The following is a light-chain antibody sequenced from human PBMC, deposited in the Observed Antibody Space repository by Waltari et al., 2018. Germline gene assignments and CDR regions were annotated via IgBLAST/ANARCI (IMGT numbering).Light chain of an antibody. J-gene: IGLJ2*01. Sequence: QSALTQPASVSGSPGRSITISCIGGGSFVSWYQQHPGKAPKLMIYDDIRRLSGVSNRFSASKSDNTASLTISGLQADDEAVYYCSSFVGGTTYLLIGGGTRLTVL. CDR1: GSF. CDR3: SSFVGGTTYLL. V-gene: IGLV2-23*01. CDR2: DDI.